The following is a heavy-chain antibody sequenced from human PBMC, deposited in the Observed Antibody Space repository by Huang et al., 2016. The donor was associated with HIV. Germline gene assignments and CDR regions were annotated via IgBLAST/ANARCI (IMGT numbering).Heavy chain of an antibody. V-gene: IGHV3-49*03. J-gene: IGHJ4*02. D-gene: IGHD1-26*01. CDR2: MKRKVVGRTT. Sequence: VRLVESGGGLVQPGRSLRLSCTTSGFIFDEYAISWFRQAPGRGVEWVVLMKRKVVGRTTGYAASLNDRFTISRDDSKSIAYLQMNRLKTADTAAYYCARGMGILGATSRVFDFWGQGTVVTVSS. CDR3: ARGMGILGATSRVFDF. CDR1: GFIFDEYA.